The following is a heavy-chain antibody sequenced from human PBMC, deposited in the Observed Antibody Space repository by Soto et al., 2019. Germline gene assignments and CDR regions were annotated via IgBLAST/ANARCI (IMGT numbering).Heavy chain of an antibody. CDR2: MIPIFGTA. CDR3: GRVSSSGWYHCDYSYAMHV. D-gene: IGHD6-19*01. CDR1: GGTFSSYA. Sequence: QVQLVQSGAEVKKPGSSVKVSCKASGGTFSSYAISWVRQAPGQGLEWMGGMIPIFGTANYAQKFQGRVTITADEAQCKAYMKLSSLRAEDASVYYCGRVSSSGWYHCDYSYAMHVWGQGTTVTVSS. J-gene: IGHJ6*02. V-gene: IGHV1-69*01.